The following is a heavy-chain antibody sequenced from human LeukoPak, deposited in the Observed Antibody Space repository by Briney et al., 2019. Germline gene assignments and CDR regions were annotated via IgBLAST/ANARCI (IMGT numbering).Heavy chain of an antibody. Sequence: AASVKVSCKASGYTFTSYGISWVRQAPGQGLEWMGWISAYNGNTNYAQKLQGRVTMTTDTSTSTAYMELRSLRSDDTAVYYCARQSEAYYYDSSRALPEASLSYWGQGTLVTVSS. CDR3: ARQSEAYYYDSSRALPEASLSY. V-gene: IGHV1-18*01. D-gene: IGHD3-22*01. CDR2: ISAYNGNT. J-gene: IGHJ4*02. CDR1: GYTFTSYG.